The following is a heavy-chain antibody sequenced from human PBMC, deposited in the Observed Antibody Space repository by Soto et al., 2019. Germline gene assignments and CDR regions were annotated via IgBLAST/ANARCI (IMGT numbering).Heavy chain of an antibody. CDR3: ARERSVGYCITTTCPKPFYYYAMDV. CDR2: IIPIFGTP. CDR1: GGTFTNYA. J-gene: IGHJ6*02. Sequence: QVQLVQSGAEVKKPGSSLKVSCKASGGTFTNYAFSWVRQAPGQGPEWMGGIIPIFGTPDYAQKFQGRVIITADESTRTVSMELSSLRSDDTAVYYCARERSVGYCITTTCPKPFYYYAMDVWGQVTTVTVAS. D-gene: IGHD2-2*01. V-gene: IGHV1-69*12.